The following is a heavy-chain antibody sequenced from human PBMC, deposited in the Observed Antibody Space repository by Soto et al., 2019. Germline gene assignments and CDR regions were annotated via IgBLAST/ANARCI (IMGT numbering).Heavy chain of an antibody. CDR2: IYYSGST. Sequence: ETLSLTCTVSGGSVSSGSYYWSWIRQPPGKGLEWIGYIYYSGSTNYNPSLKSRVTISVDTSKNQFSLKLSSVTAADTAVYYCARETRYYYGMDVWGQGTTVTVSS. CDR1: GGSVSSGSYY. V-gene: IGHV4-61*01. J-gene: IGHJ6*02. CDR3: ARETRYYYGMDV.